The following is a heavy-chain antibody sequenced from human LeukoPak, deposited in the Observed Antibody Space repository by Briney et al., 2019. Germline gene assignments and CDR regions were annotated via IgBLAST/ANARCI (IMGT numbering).Heavy chain of an antibody. J-gene: IGHJ6*02. V-gene: IGHV4-59*01. CDR3: AFGDYYYYYGMDV. D-gene: IGHD4-17*01. CDR1: GGSISSYY. CDR2: IYYSGST. Sequence: PSETLSLTCTVPGGSISSYYWSWIRQPPGKGLEWIGYIYYSGSTNYNPSLKSRVTISVDTCKNQFSLKLSSVTAADTAVYYCAFGDYYYYYGMDVWGQGTTVTVSS.